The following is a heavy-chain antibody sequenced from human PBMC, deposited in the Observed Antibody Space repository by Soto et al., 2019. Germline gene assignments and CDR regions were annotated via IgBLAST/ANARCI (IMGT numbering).Heavy chain of an antibody. Sequence: GESLKISCKGSGYSFTSYWIGWVRQMPGKGLEWMGIIYPGDSDTRYSPSFQGQVTISADKSISTAYLQWSSLEASDTAMYYCARTPINGVYDFFFCYKQKTAYDMDVWGQGTTVTVSS. J-gene: IGHJ6*02. CDR1: GYSFTSYW. D-gene: IGHD3-3*01. CDR2: IYPGDSDT. CDR3: ARTPINGVYDFFFCYKQKTAYDMDV. V-gene: IGHV5-51*01.